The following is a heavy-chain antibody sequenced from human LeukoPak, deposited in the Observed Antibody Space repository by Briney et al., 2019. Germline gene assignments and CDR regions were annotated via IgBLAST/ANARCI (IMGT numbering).Heavy chain of an antibody. CDR2: IHTSGST. V-gene: IGHV4-4*07. CDR3: ARRDISSGWSFDY. CDR1: GGSISNYH. J-gene: IGHJ4*02. D-gene: IGHD6-19*01. Sequence: PSETLSLTCTVSGGSISNYHWSWIRQPAGKRLVGIGQIHTSGSTNYNPPLKSRASMSIDTTEDQVSLTIRSVTAADTALYYCARRDISSGWSFDYWGQGTLVTVSS.